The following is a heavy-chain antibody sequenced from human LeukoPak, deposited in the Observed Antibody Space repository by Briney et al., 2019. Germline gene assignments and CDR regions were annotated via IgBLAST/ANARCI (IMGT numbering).Heavy chain of an antibody. CDR2: IYPGDSDT. V-gene: IGHV5-51*01. Sequence: GASLQISCKGSGYSFTSYWIGWVRQMPGKGLEWMGIIYPGDSDTRYSPSFQGQVTISADKSISTAYLQWSSLKASDTAMYYCGSAIAVLGTSFDSWGQGTRVNVPS. CDR1: GYSFTSYW. J-gene: IGHJ4*02. D-gene: IGHD6-19*01. CDR3: GSAIAVLGTSFDS.